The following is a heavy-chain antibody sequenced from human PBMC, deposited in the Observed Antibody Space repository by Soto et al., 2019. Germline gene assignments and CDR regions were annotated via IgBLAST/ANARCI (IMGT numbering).Heavy chain of an antibody. CDR3: AKLFWALMGYFAY. D-gene: IGHD2-8*01. CDR1: GSTFSNYA. V-gene: IGHV3-23*01. Sequence: EVQLLESGGGLVQPGGSLRLSCAASGSTFSNYAMSWVRQSPGKGLDWVSVISGNGVITYYADSVKGRLTISRDTSKNTLYLQMNSLRAEDTAVYYYAKLFWALMGYFAYWGQGTLVTVSS. CDR2: ISGNGVIT. J-gene: IGHJ4*02.